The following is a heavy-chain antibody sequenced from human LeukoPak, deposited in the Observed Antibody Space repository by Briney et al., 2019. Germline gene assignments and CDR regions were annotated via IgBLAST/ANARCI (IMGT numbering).Heavy chain of an antibody. V-gene: IGHV4-39*01. CDR1: GGSISSSSYY. J-gene: IGHJ4*02. CDR2: IYYSGST. Sequence: SETLSLTCTVSGGSISSSSYYWGWIRQPPGKGLEWIGSIYYSGSTYYNPSLRSRVTISVDTSKNQFSLKLSSVTAADTAVYYCARGSSIFGVEFHFDYWGQGTLVTVSS. D-gene: IGHD3-3*01. CDR3: ARGSSIFGVEFHFDY.